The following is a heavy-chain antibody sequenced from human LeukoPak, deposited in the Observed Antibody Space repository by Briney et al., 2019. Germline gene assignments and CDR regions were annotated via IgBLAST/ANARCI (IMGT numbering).Heavy chain of an antibody. Sequence: PGGSLRLSCAASGFTFSAYGMSWVRQAPGRGLEWVSGISWNSGRMGYADSVKGRFTISRDNAKNSLYLQMNSLRAEDMALYYCAKVTGSTSFIDAFDIWGQGTMVTVSS. CDR3: AKVTGSTSFIDAFDI. V-gene: IGHV3-9*03. CDR1: GFTFSAYG. D-gene: IGHD2-2*01. CDR2: ISWNSGRM. J-gene: IGHJ3*02.